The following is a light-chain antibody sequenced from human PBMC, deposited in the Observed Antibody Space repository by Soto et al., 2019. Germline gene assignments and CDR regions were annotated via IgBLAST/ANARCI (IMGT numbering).Light chain of an antibody. CDR2: GAS. J-gene: IGKJ2*02. CDR1: QSVTSSY. CDR3: QQYDNWPPCT. V-gene: IGKV3-20*01. Sequence: ETVLTQSPGTLSLSPGETGTLSCRASQSVTSSYLAWYQQKPDQAPRLLIYGASNRATGIPDRFSGSGSGTDFTLTISRLEPEDFAVYYCQQYDNWPPCTFGQGTKLEVK.